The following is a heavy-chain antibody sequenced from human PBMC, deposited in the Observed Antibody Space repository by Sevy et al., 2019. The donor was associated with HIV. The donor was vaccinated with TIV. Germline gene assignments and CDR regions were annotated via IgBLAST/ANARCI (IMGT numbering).Heavy chain of an antibody. Sequence: SLKISCAASGFSFNDHAMHWVRQVPGKGLEWVSGISWNSRKIGYTDSVKSRFTISRDNANHFLYLEMNSLRPEDTAFYYCAKDINRGCDGINCYPYYYYFYGLDVWGQGTTVTVSS. CDR3: AKDINRGCDGINCYPYYYYFYGLDV. J-gene: IGHJ6*02. CDR1: GFSFNDHA. V-gene: IGHV3-9*01. CDR2: ISWNSRKI. D-gene: IGHD2-21*02.